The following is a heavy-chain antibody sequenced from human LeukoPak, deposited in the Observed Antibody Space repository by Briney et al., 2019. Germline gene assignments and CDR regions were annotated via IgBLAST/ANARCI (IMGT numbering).Heavy chain of an antibody. D-gene: IGHD5/OR15-5a*01. CDR3: ARGPRSTISSLNS. J-gene: IGHJ4*02. V-gene: IGHV4-34*01. Sequence: SETLSLTCAVYGGSFSGYYWNWIRQPPGKGLEWIGSIYYSGSTYYNPSLKSRVTMSVDTSKNHFSLKLTSVTAADTAVYFCARGPRSTISSLNSWGPGVLVTVSS. CDR2: IYYSGST. CDR1: GGSFSGYY.